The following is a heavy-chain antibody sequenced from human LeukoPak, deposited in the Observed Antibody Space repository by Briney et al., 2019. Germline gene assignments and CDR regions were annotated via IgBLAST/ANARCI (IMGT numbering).Heavy chain of an antibody. CDR2: LSHPDDI. J-gene: IGHJ4*02. V-gene: IGHV4-38-2*02. Sequence: SETLSLTCNVSGYSISSGHNWGWIRQPPGMGLEWIGSLSHPDDIHYSPSLKSRVSISGDSSKNQFSLILSSVTAADTAVYYCFWIFHDILIPSYQIEYWGQGTLVTVSS. D-gene: IGHD3-3*01. CDR3: FWIFHDILIPSYQIEY. CDR1: GYSISSGHN.